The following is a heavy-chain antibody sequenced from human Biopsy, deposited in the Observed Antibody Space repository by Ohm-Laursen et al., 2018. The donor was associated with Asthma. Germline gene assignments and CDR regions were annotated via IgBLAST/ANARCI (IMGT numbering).Heavy chain of an antibody. Sequence: SVNVSCKISGYTFNSAGITWVRQAPGQGLEWMGWISVYNGNTKVAQKLQDRVTMITDTSTSTAYMELRSLRPDDTAVYLCARAVDYSHYYGIDVWGQGTTVTVS. CDR2: ISVYNGNT. CDR1: GYTFNSAG. V-gene: IGHV1-18*01. CDR3: ARAVDYSHYYGIDV. J-gene: IGHJ6*02. D-gene: IGHD3-10*01.